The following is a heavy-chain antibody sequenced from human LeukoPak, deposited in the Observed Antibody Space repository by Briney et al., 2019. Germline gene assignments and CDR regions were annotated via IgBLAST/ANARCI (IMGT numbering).Heavy chain of an antibody. D-gene: IGHD3/OR15-3a*01. V-gene: IGHV3-15*01. J-gene: IGHJ4*02. Sequence: PGGSLTLSCAASGCTFSNAWMSWVRPPPGRGLEWVGRIKRKGDDGTIDYAAPVKGRLSISRDDSRNTLYLQMNSLKSEDTAVYYCTAGTGRSDFDYWGQGTLVTVSS. CDR3: TAGTGRSDFDY. CDR1: GCTFSNAW. CDR2: IKRKGDDGTI.